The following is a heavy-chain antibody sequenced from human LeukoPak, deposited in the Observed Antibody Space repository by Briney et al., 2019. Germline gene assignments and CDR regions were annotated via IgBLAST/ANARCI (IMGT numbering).Heavy chain of an antibody. D-gene: IGHD3-3*01. J-gene: IGHJ5*02. V-gene: IGHV4-34*01. Sequence: SETLSSTCAVYGGSFSGYYWSWIRQPPGKGLEWIGEINHSGSTNYNPSLKSRVTISVDTSKNQFSLKLSSVTAADTAVYYCARGHDFWSGYRRREVDHWGQGTLVTVSS. CDR3: ARGHDFWSGYRRREVDH. CDR2: INHSGST. CDR1: GGSFSGYY.